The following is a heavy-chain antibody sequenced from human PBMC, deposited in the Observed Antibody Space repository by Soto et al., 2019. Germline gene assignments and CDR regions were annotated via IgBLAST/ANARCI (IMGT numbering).Heavy chain of an antibody. CDR2: IYSDNNT. J-gene: IGHJ6*02. Sequence: EVQLVETGGDQIQPGGSLRLSCAASGFTVSSECMTWVRQAPGKGLEWISIIYSDNNTDYADSVKGRFSISRDTSKNILYLQMNSLRAEDTAEYYCARHYSAMGAWGQGTTVTVSS. V-gene: IGHV3-53*02. CDR1: GFTVSSEC. CDR3: ARHYSAMGA.